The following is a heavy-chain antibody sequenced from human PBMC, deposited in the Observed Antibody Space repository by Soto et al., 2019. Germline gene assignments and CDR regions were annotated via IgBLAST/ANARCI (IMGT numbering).Heavy chain of an antibody. Sequence: QVQLVQSGAEVKKPGSSVKVSCKASGGTFSSYAISWVRQAPGQGLEWMGGIIPIFGTANYAQKFQGRVTITADXXTXTXXMELSSLRSEDTAVYYCARRDTYYYDSSGYYPLGYWGQGTLVTVSS. J-gene: IGHJ4*02. CDR2: IIPIFGTA. CDR3: ARRDTYYYDSSGYYPLGY. CDR1: GGTFSSYA. D-gene: IGHD3-22*01. V-gene: IGHV1-69*12.